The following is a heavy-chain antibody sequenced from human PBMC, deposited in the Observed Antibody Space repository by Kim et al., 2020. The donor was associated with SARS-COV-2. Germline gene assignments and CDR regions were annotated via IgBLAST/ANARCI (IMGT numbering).Heavy chain of an antibody. V-gene: IGHV3-15*01. Sequence: GGSLRLSCAASGFTFSNAWMSWVRQAPGKGLEWVGRIKSKTDGGTTDYAAPVKGRFTISRDDSKNTLYLQMNSLKTEDTAVYYCTTDQRLYGDYGSYYFGYWGQGTPVTVSS. CDR2: IKSKTDGGTT. J-gene: IGHJ4*02. CDR1: GFTFSNAW. CDR3: TTDQRLYGDYGSYYFGY. D-gene: IGHD4-17*01.